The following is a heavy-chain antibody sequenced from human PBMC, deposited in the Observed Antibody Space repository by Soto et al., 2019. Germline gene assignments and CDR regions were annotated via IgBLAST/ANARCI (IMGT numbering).Heavy chain of an antibody. J-gene: IGHJ4*02. CDR3: ATDMGLGREGSFDY. CDR1: GFTFDDYA. CDR2: ISWNSGSI. V-gene: IGHV3-9*01. D-gene: IGHD7-27*01. Sequence: GGSLRLSCAASGFTFDDYAMHWVRQAPGKGLEWVSGISWNSGSIGYADSVKGRFTISRDNDKNYLYLQMNSLRAEDEALYYCATDMGLGREGSFDYWGQGTLVTVSS.